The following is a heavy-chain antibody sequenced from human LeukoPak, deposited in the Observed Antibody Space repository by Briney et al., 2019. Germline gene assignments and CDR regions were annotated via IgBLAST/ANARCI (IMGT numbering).Heavy chain of an antibody. CDR2: ITGRGDET. D-gene: IGHD6-13*01. CDR1: GFIFSNYA. Sequence: GGSLRLSCAASGFIFSNYALMWVRQAPGKGLEWVSSITGRGDETFYADSVKGRFSLSRDNSKNMLYLQMYSLGAEDTAIYYCAKGAAAGLVGWFDPWGQGTLVTVSS. V-gene: IGHV3-23*01. CDR3: AKGAAAGLVGWFDP. J-gene: IGHJ5*02.